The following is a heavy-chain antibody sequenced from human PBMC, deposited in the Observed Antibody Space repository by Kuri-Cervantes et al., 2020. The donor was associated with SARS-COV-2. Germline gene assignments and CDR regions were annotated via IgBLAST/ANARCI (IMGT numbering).Heavy chain of an antibody. D-gene: IGHD2-8*01. CDR1: GGTFSNYA. J-gene: IGHJ6*03. Sequence: SVKVSCKASGGTFSNYALSWVRQAPGQGLQWMGRIIPISGTASCAQMFQGRVTISADESTSIGYMEVSSLRSEDTAVYYCARSHICSKGLCYNDYYYYMDVWGKGTTVTVSS. CDR3: ARSHICSKGLCYNDYYYYMDV. CDR2: IIPISGTA. V-gene: IGHV1-69*13.